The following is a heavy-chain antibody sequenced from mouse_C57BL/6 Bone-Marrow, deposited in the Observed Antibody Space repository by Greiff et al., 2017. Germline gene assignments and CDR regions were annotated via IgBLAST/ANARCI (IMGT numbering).Heavy chain of an antibody. J-gene: IGHJ3*01. CDR2: IYPGNSDT. CDR3: TRWGYDYGTGWFAY. V-gene: IGHV1-5*01. D-gene: IGHD2-4*01. CDR1: GYTFTSYW. Sequence: IQLQQSGTVLARPGASVKMSCKTSGYTFTSYWMHWVKQRPGQGLEWIGAIYPGNSDTSYNQKFKGKAKLTAVTSASTAYMELSSLTNEDSAVYYCTRWGYDYGTGWFAYWGQGTLVTVSA.